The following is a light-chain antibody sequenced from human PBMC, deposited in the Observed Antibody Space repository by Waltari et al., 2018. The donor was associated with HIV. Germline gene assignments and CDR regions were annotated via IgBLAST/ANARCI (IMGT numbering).Light chain of an antibody. V-gene: IGKV3-15*01. CDR2: GAS. CDR1: QSVSSN. J-gene: IGKJ1*01. Sequence: EIVMTQSPATLSVSPGERATLSCRASQSVSSNLAWYQQKPGQAPRLLIYGASTRATGIPARFSGSGSGTEFTLTISSLQSEDFAVYYCQQYGNTPWTFGQGTQVDFK. CDR3: QQYGNTPWT.